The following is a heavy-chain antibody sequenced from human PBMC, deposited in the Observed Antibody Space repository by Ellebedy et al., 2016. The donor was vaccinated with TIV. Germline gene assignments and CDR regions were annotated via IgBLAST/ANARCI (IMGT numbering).Heavy chain of an antibody. CDR1: GYTFTSYY. CDR2: IHPSGGST. D-gene: IGHD1-1*01. CDR3: ARDWGWGPGRTGLDY. V-gene: IGHV1-46*01. Sequence: AASVKVSCKASGYTFTSYYMHWVRPAPGQGLEWMGIIHPSGGSTSYAQKFQGRVTMTRDTSTSTVYMELSSLRSDDTAMYDCARDWGWGPGRTGLDYWGQGTLVTVSS. J-gene: IGHJ4*02.